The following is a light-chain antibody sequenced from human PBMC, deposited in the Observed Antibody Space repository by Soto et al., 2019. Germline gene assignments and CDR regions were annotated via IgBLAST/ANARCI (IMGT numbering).Light chain of an antibody. Sequence: LTQPPSVSVAPGQTARITCGGDNVGGKSVQWYQQKPGQAPVLVLYDARDRPSWIPERFSGSNSGNTATLIISSVEAGDEADFYCQVWDTITDQYIFGSGTKVTVL. J-gene: IGLJ1*01. CDR2: DAR. V-gene: IGLV3-21*02. CDR1: NVGGKS. CDR3: QVWDTITDQYI.